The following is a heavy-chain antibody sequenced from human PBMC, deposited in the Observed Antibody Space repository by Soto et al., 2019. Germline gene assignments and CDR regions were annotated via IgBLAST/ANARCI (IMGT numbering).Heavy chain of an antibody. CDR1: GFTFSSYA. Sequence: PGGSLRLSCAASGFTFSSYAMSWVRQAPGKGLEWVSAISGSGGSTYYADSVKGRFTISRDNSKNTLYLQMNSLRAEDTAVYYCAKISLAPPDIVEVRALAGFDYWGQGTLVTVSS. D-gene: IGHD2-2*01. CDR2: ISGSGGST. V-gene: IGHV3-23*01. J-gene: IGHJ4*02. CDR3: AKISLAPPDIVEVRALAGFDY.